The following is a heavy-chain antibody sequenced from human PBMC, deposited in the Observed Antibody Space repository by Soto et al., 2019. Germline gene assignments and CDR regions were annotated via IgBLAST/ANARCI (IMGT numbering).Heavy chain of an antibody. Sequence: ASVEVSCKASGYTFTSYYMHLVRQAPGQGLEWXGXIXXXGXSXXXAXXXQGRVTMTRDTSTSTVYMELSSLRSEDTAVYYCARLTFSGYYGMDVWGQGTTVTVSS. CDR2: IXXXGXSX. J-gene: IGHJ6*02. V-gene: IGHV1-46*01. D-gene: IGHD3-10*01. CDR1: GYTFTSYY. CDR3: ARLTFSGYYGMDV.